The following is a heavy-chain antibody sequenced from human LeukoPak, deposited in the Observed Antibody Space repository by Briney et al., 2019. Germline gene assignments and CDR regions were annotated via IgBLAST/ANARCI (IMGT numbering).Heavy chain of an antibody. V-gene: IGHV3-53*01. CDR1: GFTVSSNY. J-gene: IGHJ4*02. CDR2: IYSGGST. Sequence: TGWSLRLSCAASGFTVSSNYMSWVRQAPGKGLEWVSVIYSGGSTYYADSVKGRFTISRDNSKNTLYLQMNSLRAEDTAVYYCARDPSGSGDPYYFDYWGQGTLVTVSS. D-gene: IGHD4-17*01. CDR3: ARDPSGSGDPYYFDY.